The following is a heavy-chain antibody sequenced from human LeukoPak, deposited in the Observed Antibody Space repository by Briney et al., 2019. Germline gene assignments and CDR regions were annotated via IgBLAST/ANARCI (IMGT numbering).Heavy chain of an antibody. Sequence: ASVKVSCKASGYTFTGYYMHWVRQAPGQGLEWMGWINPNSGGTNYAQKFQGRVTMTRDTSISTAYMELSRLRSDDTAVYYCARDLGQCLVLFWFDPWGQGTLVTVSS. CDR3: ARDLGQCLVLFWFDP. V-gene: IGHV1-2*02. CDR2: INPNSGGT. J-gene: IGHJ5*02. D-gene: IGHD6-19*01. CDR1: GYTFTGYY.